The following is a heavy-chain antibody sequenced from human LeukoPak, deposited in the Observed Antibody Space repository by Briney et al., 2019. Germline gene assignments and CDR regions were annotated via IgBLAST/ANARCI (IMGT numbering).Heavy chain of an antibody. CDR1: GFTFSSYE. Sequence: GGSLRLSCAASGFTFSSYEMNWVRQAPGKGLEWVANIKQDGSEKYYVDSVKGRFTISRDNAKNSLYLQMNSLRAEDTAVYYCARSRGRRDFWSGYSRYYYYMDVWGKGTTVTVSS. CDR3: ARSRGRRDFWSGYSRYYYYMDV. J-gene: IGHJ6*03. CDR2: IKQDGSEK. V-gene: IGHV3-7*01. D-gene: IGHD3-3*01.